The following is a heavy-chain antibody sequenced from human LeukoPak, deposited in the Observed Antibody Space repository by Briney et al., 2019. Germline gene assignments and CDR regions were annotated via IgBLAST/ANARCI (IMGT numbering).Heavy chain of an antibody. D-gene: IGHD4-23*01. CDR3: AREGRWKDGGLTSVYYYMDV. CDR1: GFTFSSYG. Sequence: PGGSLRLSCAASGFTFSSYGMSWVRQAPGKGLEWVSSISGSGGSTYYADSVKGRFTISRDNSKNTLYLQMNSLRAEDTAVYYCAREGRWKDGGLTSVYYYMDVWGKGTTVTISS. CDR2: ISGSGGST. V-gene: IGHV3-23*01. J-gene: IGHJ6*03.